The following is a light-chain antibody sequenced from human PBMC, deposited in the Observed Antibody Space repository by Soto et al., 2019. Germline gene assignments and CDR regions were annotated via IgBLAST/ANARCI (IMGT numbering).Light chain of an antibody. Sequence: IVMTQSPASLSVSPGERATLSCRASQRVSSNVAWYQQKPGQAPRLLIYGASNRATDIPARFSGSGSGTDFTLTISNLEPEDFAVYYCQQHSHWPPWTFGQGTKVDIK. V-gene: IGKV3-11*01. CDR3: QQHSHWPPWT. CDR2: GAS. CDR1: QRVSSN. J-gene: IGKJ1*01.